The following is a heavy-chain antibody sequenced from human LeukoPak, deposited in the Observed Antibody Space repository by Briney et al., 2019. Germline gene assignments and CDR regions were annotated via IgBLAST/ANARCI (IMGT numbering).Heavy chain of an antibody. D-gene: IGHD4-17*01. J-gene: IGHJ4*02. CDR2: ISISGNKI. CDR3: ANELRPNDY. V-gene: IGHV3-23*01. CDR1: GLTFSNRA. Sequence: GGSLRLACVVSGLTFSNRAMTWVRQAPGKGLEWVSSISISGNKILYADSVKGRFTIPRDNSKNTLFLQMNSLQTEDTGVYFCANELRPNDYWGQGTLVTVS.